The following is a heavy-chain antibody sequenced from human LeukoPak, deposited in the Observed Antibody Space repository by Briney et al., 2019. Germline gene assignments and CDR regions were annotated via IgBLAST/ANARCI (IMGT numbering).Heavy chain of an antibody. Sequence: GGSLRLSCAASGFTFSGYGMHWVRQAPGKGLEWVAVVSYDGTTKLYADSVRGRFTISRDTSKNTLYLQMNSLRAEDTAVYYCAKDKEQDLVHFFVSWGQGTLVTVSS. V-gene: IGHV3-30*18. D-gene: IGHD6-13*01. CDR2: VSYDGTTK. CDR3: AKDKEQDLVHFFVS. J-gene: IGHJ4*02. CDR1: GFTFSGYG.